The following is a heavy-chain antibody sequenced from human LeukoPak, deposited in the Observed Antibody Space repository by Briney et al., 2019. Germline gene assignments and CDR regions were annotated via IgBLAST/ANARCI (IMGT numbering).Heavy chain of an antibody. D-gene: IGHD3-10*01. CDR2: IYYSGST. CDR3: ARVGYGSAY. Sequence: KPSETLSLTCTVSGGSISSYYWSWIRQPPGKGLEWIGYIYYSGSTNYNPSLESRVTISVDTSKNQFSLKLSSVTAADTAVYYCARVGYGSAYWGQGTLVTVSS. J-gene: IGHJ4*02. CDR1: GGSISSYY. V-gene: IGHV4-59*01.